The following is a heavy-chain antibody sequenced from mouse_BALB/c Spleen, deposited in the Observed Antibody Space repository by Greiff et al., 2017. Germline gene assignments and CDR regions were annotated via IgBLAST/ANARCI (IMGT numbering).Heavy chain of an antibody. D-gene: IGHD1-1*01. CDR1: GYAFSSYW. CDR2: IYPGDGDT. J-gene: IGHJ1*01. V-gene: IGHV1-80*01. Sequence: QVQLQQSGAELVRPGSSVKISCKASGYAFSSYWMNWVKQRPGQGLEWIGQIYPGDGDTNYNGKFKGKATLTADKSSSTAYMQLSSLTSEDSAVYFCAPNYDGGGWYFDVWGAGTTVTVSS. CDR3: APNYDGGGWYFDV.